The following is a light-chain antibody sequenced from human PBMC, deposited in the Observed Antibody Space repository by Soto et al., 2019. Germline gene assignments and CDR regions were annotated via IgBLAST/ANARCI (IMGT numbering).Light chain of an antibody. J-gene: IGKJ1*01. V-gene: IGKV2-30*01. CDR3: MQGTHWPRT. Sequence: DVVMTQSPLSLPVTLGQPASISCRSSQSLVYSEGNTYLNWFQQRPGQSPRRLIYKVSNRDSGVPDRCSGSGSGTDFTLKISRVGAEDVGVYYCMQGTHWPRTFGQGTKLEIK. CDR2: KVS. CDR1: QSLVYSEGNTY.